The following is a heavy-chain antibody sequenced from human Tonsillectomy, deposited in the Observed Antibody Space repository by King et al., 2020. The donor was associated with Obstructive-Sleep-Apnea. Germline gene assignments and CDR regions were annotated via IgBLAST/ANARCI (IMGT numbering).Heavy chain of an antibody. CDR3: AKEASYSSGWPFDY. V-gene: IGHV3-30*02. CDR2: LQYDGGDN. J-gene: IGHJ4*02. D-gene: IGHD6-19*01. Sequence: QLVQSGGGVVQPGGSLRLSCAASGFTFSSYGMHWVRQAPGKGLEWVAFLQYDGGDNDYADSAKGRFTISRDNSKNTLYLQMNSLRAEDTAVYYCAKEASYSSGWPFDYWGQGTLVTVSS. CDR1: GFTFSSYG.